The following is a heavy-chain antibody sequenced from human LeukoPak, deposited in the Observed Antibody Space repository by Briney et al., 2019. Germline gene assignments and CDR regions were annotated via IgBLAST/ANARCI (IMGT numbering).Heavy chain of an antibody. D-gene: IGHD2-2*02. Sequence: ASVKVSCKASGYTFTSYYMHWVRQAPGQGLEWMGWINPNSGGTNYAQKFQGRVTMTRDTSISTAYMELSRLRSDDTAVYYCFSTTQYCSSTSCYKVWFDPWGQGTLVTVSS. CDR3: FSTTQYCSSTSCYKVWFDP. J-gene: IGHJ5*02. V-gene: IGHV1-2*02. CDR1: GYTFTSYY. CDR2: INPNSGGT.